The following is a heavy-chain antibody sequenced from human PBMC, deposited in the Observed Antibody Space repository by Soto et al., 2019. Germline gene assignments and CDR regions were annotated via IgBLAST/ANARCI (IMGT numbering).Heavy chain of an antibody. D-gene: IGHD3-9*01. CDR3: ARGGLEYDILTGPFDY. J-gene: IGHJ4*02. V-gene: IGHV5-51*01. Sequence: GESLKISCKGSGYSFTSYWIGWVRQMPGKGLEWMGIIYPGDSDTSYSPSFQGQVTISADKSISTAYLQWSSLKASDTAMYYCARGGLEYDILTGPFDYWGQGTLVTVSS. CDR1: GYSFTSYW. CDR2: IYPGDSDT.